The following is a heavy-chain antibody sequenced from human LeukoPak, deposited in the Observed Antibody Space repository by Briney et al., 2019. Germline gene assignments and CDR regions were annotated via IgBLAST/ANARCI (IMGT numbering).Heavy chain of an antibody. CDR3: AGGGNNSNDERWFDP. Sequence: SETLSLTCTVSGGSISSYYWSWIRQPPGKGLEWIGEIYHSGSTNYNPSLKSRVTISVDKSKNHFSLELSSVTAADTAVYYCAGGGNNSNDERWFDPWGQGTLVTVSS. CDR1: GGSISSYY. CDR2: IYHSGST. J-gene: IGHJ5*02. V-gene: IGHV4-59*12. D-gene: IGHD1-20*01.